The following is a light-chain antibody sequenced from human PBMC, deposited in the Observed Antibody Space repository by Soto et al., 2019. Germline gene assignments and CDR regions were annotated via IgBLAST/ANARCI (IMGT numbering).Light chain of an antibody. CDR3: QEYGSSGM. V-gene: IGKV3-20*01. Sequence: EIVLTQSPGTLSLSPGERATLSCRASQSVSNNYLAWYQQKPGQAPRLLIYCASNRATGIPDRFSGSGSGTEFVLAISRLECEEFAVYYCQEYGSSGMLGQGTKVDI. CDR1: QSVSNNY. J-gene: IGKJ1*01. CDR2: CAS.